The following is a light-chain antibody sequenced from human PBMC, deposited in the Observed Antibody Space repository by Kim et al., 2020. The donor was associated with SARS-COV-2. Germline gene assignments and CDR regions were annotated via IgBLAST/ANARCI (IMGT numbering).Light chain of an antibody. CDR3: QQYGSSPWT. CDR2: AAS. CDR1: QSVRNNY. V-gene: IGKV3-20*01. Sequence: SPGERVTLSCGASQSVRNNYLAWYQQKPGQPPRLLIYAASNRAIGIPDRFTSSGSGTDFTLSISNLEPEDSAVYYCQQYGSSPWTFGLGTKVDIK. J-gene: IGKJ1*01.